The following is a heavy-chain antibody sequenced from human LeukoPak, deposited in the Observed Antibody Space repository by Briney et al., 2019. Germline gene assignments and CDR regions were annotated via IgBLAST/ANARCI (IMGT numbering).Heavy chain of an antibody. Sequence: SETLSLTCAVYGGSFSGYYWSWIRQPPGKGLEWIGEINHSGSTNYNPSLKSRVTISVDTSKNQFSLKLSSVTAADTAVYYCARGLRGNSNYWGQGTLDTVSS. CDR1: GGSFSGYY. CDR2: INHSGST. CDR3: ARGLRGNSNY. D-gene: IGHD4-23*01. J-gene: IGHJ4*02. V-gene: IGHV4-34*01.